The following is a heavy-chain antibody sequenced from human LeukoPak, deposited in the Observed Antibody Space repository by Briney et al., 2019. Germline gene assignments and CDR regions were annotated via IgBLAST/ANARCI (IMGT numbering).Heavy chain of an antibody. V-gene: IGHV3-66*03. CDR3: ARDWPHCSSTSCYFYMDV. D-gene: IGHD2-2*01. J-gene: IGHJ6*03. CDR2: IYTSGIT. Sequence: GRSLRLSCEASGFAISDNYVTWVRQAPGKGREWVSVIYTSGITYFADSVKGRFSTSRDNSKNTVYLQMNSLRGEDSAVYYCARDWPHCSSTSCYFYMDVWGRGTTVTVSS. CDR1: GFAISDNY.